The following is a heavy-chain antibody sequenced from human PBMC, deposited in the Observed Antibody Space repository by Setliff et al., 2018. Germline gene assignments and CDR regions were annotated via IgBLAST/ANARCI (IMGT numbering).Heavy chain of an antibody. Sequence: GASVKVSCKASGYTFTSYYMHWVRQAPGQGLEWMGIINPSGGSTSYAQKFQGRVTMNRDTSISTAYMELSRLRSDDTAVYYCAREGMGHLYRYSSSWYLSYWGQGTLVTVSS. CDR3: AREGMGHLYRYSSSWYLSY. CDR2: INPSGGST. D-gene: IGHD6-13*01. CDR1: GYTFTSYY. J-gene: IGHJ4*02. V-gene: IGHV1-46*01.